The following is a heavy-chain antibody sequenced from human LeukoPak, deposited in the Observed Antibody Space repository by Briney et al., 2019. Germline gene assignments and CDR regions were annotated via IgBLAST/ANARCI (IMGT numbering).Heavy chain of an antibody. Sequence: ASVKVSFKASGYTFTNYGISWVRQAPGQGLEGMGWISAYNGNTNYAQKLQGRITMTTDTSTSTAYMELRSLRSDDTAVYYCARDSYVVATLRHFDYWGQGALVTVSS. CDR2: ISAYNGNT. D-gene: IGHD5-12*01. CDR1: GYTFTNYG. CDR3: ARDSYVVATLRHFDY. V-gene: IGHV1-18*01. J-gene: IGHJ4*02.